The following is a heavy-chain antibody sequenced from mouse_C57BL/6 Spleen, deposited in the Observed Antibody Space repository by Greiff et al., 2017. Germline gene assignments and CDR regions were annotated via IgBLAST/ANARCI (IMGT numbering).Heavy chain of an antibody. D-gene: IGHD1-1*01. V-gene: IGHV1-15*01. CDR3: TMVYYYGSSYFDY. CDR2: IDPETGGT. Sequence: QVQLQQSGAELVRPGASVTLSCKASGYTFTDYEMHWVKQTPVHGLEWIGAIDPETGGTAYNQKFKGKAILTADKSSSTAYMELRSLTSEDSAVYYCTMVYYYGSSYFDYWGQGTTLTVSS. J-gene: IGHJ2*01. CDR1: GYTFTDYE.